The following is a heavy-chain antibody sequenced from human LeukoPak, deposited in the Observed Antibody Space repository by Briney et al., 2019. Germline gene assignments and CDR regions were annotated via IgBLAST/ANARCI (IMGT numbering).Heavy chain of an antibody. CDR1: GFSFDDYA. J-gene: IGHJ4*02. CDR3: AINGGGDSGYGNFDY. CDR2: ISWNSGSI. V-gene: IGHV3-9*01. D-gene: IGHD5-12*01. Sequence: PGRSLRLSCAASGFSFDDYAMHWVRQVPGKGLEWVAGISWNSGSIAYADSVKGRFNISRDNAKNSLYLQMNSLRAEDTAFYYCAINGGGDSGYGNFDYWGQGTLVTVSS.